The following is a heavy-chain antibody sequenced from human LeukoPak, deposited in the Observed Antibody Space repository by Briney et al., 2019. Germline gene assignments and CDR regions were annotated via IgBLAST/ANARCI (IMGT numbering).Heavy chain of an antibody. V-gene: IGHV3-23*01. CDR2: ISGSGGST. Sequence: GRSLRLSCTTSGFTFGDYAMSWVRQAPGKGLEWVSAISGSGGSTYYADSVKGRFTISRDNSKNTLYLQMNSLRAEDTAVYYCAKDDYDFWSGYDYWGQGTLVTVSS. CDR1: GFTFGDYA. D-gene: IGHD3-3*01. J-gene: IGHJ4*02. CDR3: AKDDYDFWSGYDY.